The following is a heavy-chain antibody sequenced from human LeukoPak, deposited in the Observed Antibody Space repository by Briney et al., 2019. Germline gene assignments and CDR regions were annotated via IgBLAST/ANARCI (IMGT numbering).Heavy chain of an antibody. V-gene: IGHV4-59*01. CDR1: GGSINTYY. D-gene: IGHD3-16*01. Sequence: SETLSLTCTVSGGSINTYYWSWIRQPPGKGLEWLGYIYYSGSTNYNPSLKRRVTISVATAKNQFSLKLSSVTAADTAVYYCARVITVRGVIFDYWGQGTLVTVSS. J-gene: IGHJ4*02. CDR2: IYYSGST. CDR3: ARVITVRGVIFDY.